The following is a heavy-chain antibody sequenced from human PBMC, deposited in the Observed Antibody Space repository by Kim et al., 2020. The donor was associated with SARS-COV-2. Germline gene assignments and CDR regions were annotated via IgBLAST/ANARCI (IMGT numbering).Heavy chain of an antibody. CDR1: GGSISSYY. Sequence: SETLSLTCTVSGGSISSYYWSWIRQPPGKGLEWIGYIYYSGSTNYNPSLKSRVTIAVDTSKNQFSLKLSSVTAADTAAYYCSRHDCLTLVPDYWGQGTLV. CDR2: IYYSGST. J-gene: IGHJ4*02. D-gene: IGHD3-10*01. CDR3: SRHDCLTLVPDY. V-gene: IGHV4-59*08.